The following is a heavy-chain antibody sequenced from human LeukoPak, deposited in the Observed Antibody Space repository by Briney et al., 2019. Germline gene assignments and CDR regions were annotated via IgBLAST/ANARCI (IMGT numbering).Heavy chain of an antibody. CDR1: GYTLTGYY. J-gene: IGHJ4*02. Sequence: ASVKVSCKASGYTLTGYYMHWVRQAPGQGLEWMGWTNPNSGGTNYAQKFQGRVTMTRDTSISTAYMELSRLRSDDTAVYYCARVSIGSYTDYWGQGTLVTVSS. CDR2: TNPNSGGT. D-gene: IGHD1-26*01. CDR3: ARVSIGSYTDY. V-gene: IGHV1-2*02.